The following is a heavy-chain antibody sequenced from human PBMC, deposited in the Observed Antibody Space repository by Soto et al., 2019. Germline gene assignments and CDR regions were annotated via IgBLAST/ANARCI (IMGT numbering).Heavy chain of an antibody. CDR3: AKGPDYYDSSGYYYFDY. D-gene: IGHD3-22*01. V-gene: IGHV3-23*01. CDR2: ISGSGGST. CDR1: GFTFSSYA. J-gene: IGHJ4*02. Sequence: EVQLLESGGGLVQPGGSLRLSCAASGFTFSSYAMSWVRQAPGKGLEWVSAISGSGGSTYYADSVKGRFTISRDNSKNTLYLQMNSLRAEDTAVYYCAKGPDYYDSSGYYYFDYWGQGTLVTVSS.